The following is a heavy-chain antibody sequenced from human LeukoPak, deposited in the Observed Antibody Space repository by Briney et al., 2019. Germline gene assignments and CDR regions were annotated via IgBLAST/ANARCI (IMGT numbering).Heavy chain of an antibody. J-gene: IGHJ5*02. Sequence: SETLSLTCTVSGCSISSYYWSWIRQPPGKGLEWIGYIYYSGSTNYNPSLTSRVTISVDTSKNQFSLKLSSVTAADTAVYYCAQWLAGGAKGDWFDPWGQGTLVTVSS. V-gene: IGHV4-59*01. D-gene: IGHD6-19*01. CDR3: AQWLAGGAKGDWFDP. CDR2: IYYSGST. CDR1: GCSISSYY.